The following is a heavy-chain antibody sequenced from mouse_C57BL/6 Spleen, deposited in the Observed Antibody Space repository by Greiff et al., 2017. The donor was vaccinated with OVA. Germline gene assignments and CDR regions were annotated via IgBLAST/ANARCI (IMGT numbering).Heavy chain of an antibody. V-gene: IGHV1-59*01. J-gene: IGHJ2*01. CDR3: ARRELSYFDY. D-gene: IGHD4-1*01. CDR1: GYTFTSYW. CDR2: IDPSDSYT. Sequence: QVQLKQPGAELVRPGTSVKLSCKASGYTFTSYWMHWVKQRPGQGLEWIGVIDPSDSYTNYNQKFKGKATLTVDTASSTAYMQLSSLTSEDSAVYYCARRELSYFDYWGQGTTLTVAS.